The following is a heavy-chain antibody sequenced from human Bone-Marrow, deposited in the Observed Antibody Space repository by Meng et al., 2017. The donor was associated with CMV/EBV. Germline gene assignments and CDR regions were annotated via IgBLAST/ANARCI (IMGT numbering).Heavy chain of an antibody. J-gene: IGHJ6*01. CDR2: MNTNSGNT. D-gene: IGHD2-15*01. Sequence: ASVKVSCKASGYTFTRYDINWVRQAAGQGLEWMGWMNTNSGNTGYAQNFQGRVTMTRNTATGTAYMELTSLKSEDTAVYYCAREEILVEASAVGRAKYYYSGMDAWGQGPTVTGSS. CDR3: AREEILVEASAVGRAKYYYSGMDA. CDR1: GYTFTRYD. V-gene: IGHV1-8*01.